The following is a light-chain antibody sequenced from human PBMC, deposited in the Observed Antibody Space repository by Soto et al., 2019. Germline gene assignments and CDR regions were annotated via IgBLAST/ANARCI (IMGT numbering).Light chain of an antibody. V-gene: IGKV3-11*01. J-gene: IGKJ5*01. CDR2: DAS. Sequence: EIVLTHSPATLSLSPWERATLSCRASQSVSSYLAWYQQKPGQAPRLLIYDASNRATGIPARFSGSGSGTDFTLTISSLEPEDFAVYYCQQRSNWPVNFGQGTRLEIK. CDR1: QSVSSY. CDR3: QQRSNWPVN.